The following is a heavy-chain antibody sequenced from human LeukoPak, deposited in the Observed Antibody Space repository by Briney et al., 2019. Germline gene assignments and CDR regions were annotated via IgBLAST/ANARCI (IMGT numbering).Heavy chain of an antibody. J-gene: IGHJ3*02. CDR2: IIPILGIA. D-gene: IGHD3-10*01. CDR3: ARDTMVRGVIGPFDI. Sequence: RGASVKVSCKASGGTFSSYAISWVRQAPGQGLEWMGRIIPILGIANYAQKFQGRVTITADKSTSTAYMELSSLRSEDTAVYYCARDTMVRGVIGPFDIWGQGTMVTVSS. V-gene: IGHV1-69*04. CDR1: GGTFSSYA.